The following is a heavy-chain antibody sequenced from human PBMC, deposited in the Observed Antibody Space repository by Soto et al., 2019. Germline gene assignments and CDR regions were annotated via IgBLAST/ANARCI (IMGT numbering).Heavy chain of an antibody. CDR2: ISYNGIDK. CDR3: ASGQGQNGHDIRFDY. D-gene: IGHD3-9*01. CDR1: GVTFTNHG. J-gene: IGHJ4*02. V-gene: IGHV3-30*03. Sequence: QMQLVESGGGVVQPGMSLRLSCAVSGVTFTNHGIHWVRQAPGKGLEWVADISYNGIDKWYGDSVKGRVFISRDNFGDTVYLQLKGLRPEDTAVYYCASGQGQNGHDIRFDYLGEGTLVSVAS.